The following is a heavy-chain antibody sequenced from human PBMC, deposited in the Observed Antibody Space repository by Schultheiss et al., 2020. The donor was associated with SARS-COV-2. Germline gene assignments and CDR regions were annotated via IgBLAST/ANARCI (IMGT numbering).Heavy chain of an antibody. D-gene: IGHD2-15*01. J-gene: IGHJ5*02. V-gene: IGHV4-59*12. CDR2: IYYSGST. CDR1: GGSISSYY. CDR3: ARGGTVVVAATPAWFDP. Sequence: SETLSLTCTVSGGSISSYYWSWIRQPPGKGLEWIGYIYYSGSTNYNPSLKSRVTISVDTSKNQFSLKLSSVTAADTAVYYCARGGTVVVAATPAWFDPWGQGTLVTVSS.